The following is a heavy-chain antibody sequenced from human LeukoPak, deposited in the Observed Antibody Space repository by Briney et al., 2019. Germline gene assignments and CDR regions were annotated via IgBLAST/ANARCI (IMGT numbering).Heavy chain of an antibody. CDR2: VNPNSGGT. D-gene: IGHD4-23*01. J-gene: IGHJ4*02. V-gene: IGHV1-2*02. CDR1: GFTFTGYY. CDR3: ARDSYGGNRSLGY. Sequence: PRASVKLSCKASGFTFTGYYIHWVRQAPGQGLEWMGWVNPNSGGTNYAQMFQGRVTMTRDTSINTAYMELSGLRSDDTAVYYCARDSYGGNRSLGYWGQGTLVTVSS.